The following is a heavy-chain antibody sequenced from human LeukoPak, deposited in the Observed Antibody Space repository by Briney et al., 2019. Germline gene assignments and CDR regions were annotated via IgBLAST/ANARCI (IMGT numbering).Heavy chain of an antibody. Sequence: GGSLRLSCAASGFTFSDYYMSWIRQAPGKGLEWGLYISSSGSTIYYADSVKGRFTISRDNAKNSLYLQMNSLRAEDTAVYYCARSVDYDFWSEDIGLEYWGQGTLVTVSS. J-gene: IGHJ4*02. CDR1: GFTFSDYY. D-gene: IGHD3-3*01. V-gene: IGHV3-11*04. CDR2: ISSSGSTI. CDR3: ARSVDYDFWSEDIGLEY.